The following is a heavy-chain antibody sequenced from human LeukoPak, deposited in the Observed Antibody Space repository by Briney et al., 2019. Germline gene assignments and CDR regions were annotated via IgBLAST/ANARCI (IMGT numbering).Heavy chain of an antibody. Sequence: GGSLRLSCAASGFTFSSYWMSWVRQAPGKGLEWVANIKQDGSEKYYVDSVKGRFTISRDNAKNSLYLQMNSLRAEDTAVYYCASLSYGRPYCYFDYWGQGTLVTVSS. CDR3: ASLSYGRPYCYFDY. J-gene: IGHJ4*02. V-gene: IGHV3-7*01. D-gene: IGHD3-10*01. CDR1: GFTFSSYW. CDR2: IKQDGSEK.